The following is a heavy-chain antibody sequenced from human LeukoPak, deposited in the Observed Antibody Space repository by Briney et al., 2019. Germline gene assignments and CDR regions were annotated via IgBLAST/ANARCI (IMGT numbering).Heavy chain of an antibody. Sequence: GASVKVSCKASGDSFTSYAIHWVRQAPGQRLEWMGWINAGNGNTKYSQKFQGRVTITRDTSASTAYMELSSLRSEDTAVYYCARDKDIVVLPAAGGIDYWGQGTLVTVSS. CDR2: INAGNGNT. D-gene: IGHD2-2*01. CDR3: ARDKDIVVLPAAGGIDY. CDR1: GDSFTSYA. J-gene: IGHJ4*02. V-gene: IGHV1-3*01.